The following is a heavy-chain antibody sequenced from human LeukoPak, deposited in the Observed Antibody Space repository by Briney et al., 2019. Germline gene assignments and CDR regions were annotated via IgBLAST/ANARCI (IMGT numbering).Heavy chain of an antibody. CDR1: GGSISSSSYY. CDR3: ASPLPLRWESDAFDI. CDR2: IYYSGST. J-gene: IGHJ3*02. D-gene: IGHD1-26*01. Sequence: KPSETLSLTCTVSGGSISSSSYYWGWIRQPPGKGLEWIGSIYYSGSTYYNPSLKSRVTISVDTSKNQFSLKLSSVTAADTAVYYCASPLPLRWESDAFDIWGQGTMVTVSS. V-gene: IGHV4-39*01.